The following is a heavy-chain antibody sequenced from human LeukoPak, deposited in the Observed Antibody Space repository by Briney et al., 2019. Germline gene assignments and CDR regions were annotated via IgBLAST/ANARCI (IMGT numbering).Heavy chain of an antibody. V-gene: IGHV4-59*08. CDR2: IYYSGST. Sequence: SETLSLTCTVSGGSISSYYWSWIRQPPGKGLEWIGYIYYSGSTNYNPSLKSRVTISVDTSKNQFSLKLSSVTAADTAVYYCARHGGYNSNYVSDWFDPWGQGTLVTVSS. J-gene: IGHJ5*02. D-gene: IGHD1-7*01. CDR3: ARHGGYNSNYVSDWFDP. CDR1: GGSISSYY.